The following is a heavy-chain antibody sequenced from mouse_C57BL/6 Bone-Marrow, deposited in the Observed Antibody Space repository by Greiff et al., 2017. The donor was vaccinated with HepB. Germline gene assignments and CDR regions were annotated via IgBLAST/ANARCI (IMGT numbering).Heavy chain of an antibody. CDR3: ARGSHYGTLRFAY. CDR1: GYTFTSYW. J-gene: IGHJ3*01. Sequence: QVQLQQPGAELVKPGASVKMSCKASGYTFTSYWITWVKQRPGQGLEWIGDIYPGSGSTSYNEKFKSKATLTVDTSSSTAYMQLSSLTSEDSAVYYCARGSHYGTLRFAYWGQGTLVTVSA. CDR2: IYPGSGST. D-gene: IGHD1-1*01. V-gene: IGHV1-55*01.